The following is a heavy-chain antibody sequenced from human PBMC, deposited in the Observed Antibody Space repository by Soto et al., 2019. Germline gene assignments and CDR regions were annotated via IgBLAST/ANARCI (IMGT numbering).Heavy chain of an antibody. CDR1: GFTFSDYG. V-gene: IGHV3-33*01. CDR2: IWYDGSDK. D-gene: IGHD4-17*01. CDR3: ARDYGDKDY. J-gene: IGHJ4*02. Sequence: QVQLVESGGGVVQPGRSLRLSCAASGFTFSDYGMHWVRQAPGKGLEWVAVIWYDGSDKYYADSVKGRFTISRDNSKNTLYLQMNSLRAEDTAVDYCARDYGDKDYWGQGTLVTVSS.